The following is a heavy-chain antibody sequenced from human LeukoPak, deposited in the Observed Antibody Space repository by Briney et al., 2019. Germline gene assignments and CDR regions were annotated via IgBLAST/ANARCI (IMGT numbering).Heavy chain of an antibody. CDR1: GSTFTGYY. CDR2: INPNSGGT. D-gene: IGHD6-13*01. J-gene: IGHJ4*02. Sequence: GASVKVSCKASGSTFTGYYMHWVRQVPGQALEWMGWINPNSGGTNYAQKFQGRVTMTRDTSITTAYMELSRLRSDDTAVYYCARGFSSWYLSPYYLEYCGQGTPVTVSS. V-gene: IGHV1-2*02. CDR3: ARGFSSWYLSPYYLEY.